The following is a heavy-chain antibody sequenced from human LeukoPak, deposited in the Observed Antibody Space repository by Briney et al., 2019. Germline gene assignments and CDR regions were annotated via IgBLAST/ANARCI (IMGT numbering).Heavy chain of an antibody. CDR2: ISSSSYI. V-gene: IGHV3-21*01. D-gene: IGHD3-10*01. J-gene: IGHJ4*02. CDR3: ARDNSGVSAFDY. CDR1: GFTFSSNS. Sequence: AGSLRTHSATSGFTFSSNSMNWHRQAPEKRLQWVSSISSSSYIYYADSVKGRFTISRDNAKNSLYLQMNSLRAEDTAVYYCARDNSGVSAFDYWGQGTLVTVSS.